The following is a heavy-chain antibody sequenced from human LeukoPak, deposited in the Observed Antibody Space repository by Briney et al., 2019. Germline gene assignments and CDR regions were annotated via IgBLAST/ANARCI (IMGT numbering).Heavy chain of an antibody. Sequence: PSETLSLTCAVYGGSFSGYYWSWIRQPPGKGLEWIGEINQSGSTNYNPSLKSRVTISVDTSKNQFSLNLSSVTAADTAVYFCAVVEGQPNHYYYMGVWGKGTTVTVSS. CDR3: AVVEGQPNHYYYMGV. D-gene: IGHD6-13*01. J-gene: IGHJ6*03. V-gene: IGHV4-34*01. CDR1: GGSFSGYY. CDR2: INQSGST.